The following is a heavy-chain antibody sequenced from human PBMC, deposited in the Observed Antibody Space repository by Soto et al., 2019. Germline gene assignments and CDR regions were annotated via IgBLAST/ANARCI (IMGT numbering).Heavy chain of an antibody. Sequence: QVQVVQSGAEVKKPGSSVKVSCKVSGGIFTNNAISWVRQAPGQGLEWLGGVIPLFDTAYYAQIFRGRLKISADGAPTTAYMELSGLTSADTAVYFCATGGHKEGFNFYHGMDVWGQGTTVTVSA. CDR1: GGIFTNNA. CDR2: VIPLFDTA. D-gene: IGHD5-18*01. CDR3: ATGGHKEGFNFYHGMDV. V-gene: IGHV1-69*01. J-gene: IGHJ6*01.